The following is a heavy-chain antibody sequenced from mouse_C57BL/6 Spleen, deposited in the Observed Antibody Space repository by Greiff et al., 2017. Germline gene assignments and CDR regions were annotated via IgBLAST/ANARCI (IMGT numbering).Heavy chain of an antibody. V-gene: IGHV1-64*01. CDR3: AREQRYFDY. CDR2: IHPNSGST. D-gene: IGHD6-1*01. Sequence: QVHVKQPGAELVKPGASVKLSCKASGYTFTSYWMHWVKQRPGQGLEWIGMIHPNSGSTNYNEKFKSKATLTVDKSSSTAYMQLSSLTSEDSAVYYCAREQRYFDYWGQGTTLTVSS. J-gene: IGHJ2*01. CDR1: GYTFTSYW.